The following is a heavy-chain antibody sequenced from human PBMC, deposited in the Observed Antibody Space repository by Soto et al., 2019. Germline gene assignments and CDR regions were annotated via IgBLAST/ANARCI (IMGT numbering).Heavy chain of an antibody. CDR2: IHSSGST. CDR3: AILTMHTAVTTAFRGGYGLDV. V-gene: IGHV4-61*01. Sequence: SETLSLTCTVSGGSVSSGNYFWSWIRQPPGKGLEWFGYIHSSGSTNYNPSLKSRVTISADTSRNQFSLKLTSVTAADTAVYYCAILTMHTAVTTAFRGGYGLDVWGQGTTVTVSS. D-gene: IGHD4-17*01. J-gene: IGHJ6*02. CDR1: GGSVSSGNYF.